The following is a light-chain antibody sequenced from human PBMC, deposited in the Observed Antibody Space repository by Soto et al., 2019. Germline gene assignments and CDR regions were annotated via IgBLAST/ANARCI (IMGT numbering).Light chain of an antibody. CDR3: PQYNYLPPWA. CDR2: DAS. CDR1: QSVRSN. J-gene: IGKJ1*01. V-gene: IGKV3-15*01. Sequence: EIVMTQSPVTLSVSPGERATLSCRASQSVRSNLAWYQQKPGQAPRLLMYDASTRATGIPARFSGSGSGTEFTLTIRSLQSEDFAVYYCPQYNYLPPWAFGQGTKVEIK.